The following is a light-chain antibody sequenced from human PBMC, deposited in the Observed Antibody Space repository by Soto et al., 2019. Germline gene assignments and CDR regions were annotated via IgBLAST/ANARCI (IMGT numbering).Light chain of an antibody. Sequence: QSALTQPASVSGSPGQSITISCTGTSSDVGGYNYVSWYQQHPGKAPKLMIFEVNTRPSGVSDRFSGSKSGNTASLTISGVRPEDEADYYCCSYTDIALDVVFGGGTQLTVL. CDR1: SSDVGGYNY. J-gene: IGLJ2*01. CDR2: EVN. V-gene: IGLV2-14*01. CDR3: CSYTDIALDVV.